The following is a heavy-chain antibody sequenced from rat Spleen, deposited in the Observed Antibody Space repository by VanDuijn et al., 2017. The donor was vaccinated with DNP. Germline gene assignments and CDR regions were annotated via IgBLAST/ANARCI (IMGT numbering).Heavy chain of an antibody. CDR1: GVTFSDFN. Sequence: EVQLVESGGGLVQPGRSLKLSCAAAGVTFSDFNMAWVRQVPKKGLEWVATILYDGSVTYYGDSVKGRFTISRDNEKSTLYLQMDSRRSEDTATYYCTKPASYGGFWFAHWGQGTLVTVSS. J-gene: IGHJ3*01. V-gene: IGHV5-7*01. D-gene: IGHD1-11*01. CDR3: TKPASYGGFWFAH. CDR2: ILYDGSVT.